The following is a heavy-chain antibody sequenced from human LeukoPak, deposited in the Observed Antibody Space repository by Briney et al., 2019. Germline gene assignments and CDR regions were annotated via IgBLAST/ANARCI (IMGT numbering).Heavy chain of an antibody. CDR2: IYYSGST. CDR3: ARQAYCSSSSCYPFDY. J-gene: IGHJ4*02. V-gene: IGHV4-59*08. CDR1: GGSISTYY. Sequence: SETLSLTCTVSGGSISTYYWSWIRQPPGKGLEWIGYIYYSGSTNYNPSLKSRVTISVDTSKNQFSLKLSSVTAADTAVYYCARQAYCSSSSCYPFDYWGQGTLVTVSS. D-gene: IGHD2-2*01.